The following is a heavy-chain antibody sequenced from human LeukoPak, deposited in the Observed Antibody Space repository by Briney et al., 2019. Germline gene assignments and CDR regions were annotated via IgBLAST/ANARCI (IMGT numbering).Heavy chain of an antibody. J-gene: IGHJ4*02. CDR3: AREWELLLGFDY. CDR1: GYTFTSYY. D-gene: IGHD1-26*01. V-gene: IGHV1-46*01. Sequence: ASVKVSCKASGYTFTSYYMHWVRQAPGQGLEWMGIINPSGGSTSYAQKFQGRVTMTRDMSTSTVYMELSSLRSEDTAVYYCAREWELLLGFDYWGQGNLVTVSS. CDR2: INPSGGST.